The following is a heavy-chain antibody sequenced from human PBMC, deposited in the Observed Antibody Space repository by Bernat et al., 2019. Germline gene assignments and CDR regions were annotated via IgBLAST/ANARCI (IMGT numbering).Heavy chain of an antibody. Sequence: QLQLQESGPGLVKPSETLSLTCTVSGGSISSSSYYWGWIRQPPGKGLEWIGSIYYSGSTYYNPSLKSRVTLSVDTSKNPFSLTLRSVTAADTAVYYCASGVYYYGSSGYYLDYWGRGTLITVSS. CDR1: GGSISSSSYY. J-gene: IGHJ4*02. D-gene: IGHD3-22*01. CDR3: ASGVYYYGSSGYYLDY. CDR2: IYYSGST. V-gene: IGHV4-39*01.